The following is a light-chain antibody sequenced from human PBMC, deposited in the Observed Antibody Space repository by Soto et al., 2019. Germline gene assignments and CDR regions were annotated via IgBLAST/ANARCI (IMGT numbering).Light chain of an antibody. V-gene: IGLV2-11*01. J-gene: IGLJ1*01. CDR1: SSDVGRYNF. CDR3: CSYAGSYTHV. Sequence: QSALTQPRSVSGSPGQSGTISCTGTSSDVGRYNFVSWYQQHPDKAPKLMIYDVIKRPSGVPDRFSGSKSGNTASLTIYGLQAEDEADYHCCSYAGSYTHVFGTGTKLTVL. CDR2: DVI.